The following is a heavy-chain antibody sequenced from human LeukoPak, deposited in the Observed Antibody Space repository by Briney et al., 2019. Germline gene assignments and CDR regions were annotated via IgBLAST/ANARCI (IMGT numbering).Heavy chain of an antibody. J-gene: IGHJ3*02. Sequence: SVKVSCKASGGTFSSYAISWVRQAPGQGLEWMGRIIPIFGTANYAQKFQGRVTITADESTSTAYMELSSLRSEDTAVYYCASIRTMVREGGYSAFDIWGQGTMVTVSS. V-gene: IGHV1-69*15. CDR2: IIPIFGTA. CDR3: ASIRTMVREGGYSAFDI. CDR1: GGTFSSYA. D-gene: IGHD3-10*01.